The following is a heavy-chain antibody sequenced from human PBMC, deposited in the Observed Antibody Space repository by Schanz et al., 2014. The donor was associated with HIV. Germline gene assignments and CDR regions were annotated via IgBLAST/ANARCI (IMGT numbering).Heavy chain of an antibody. CDR1: GFTFRNFG. V-gene: IGHV3-33*01. CDR2: IWYDGTNI. CDR3: AREYYSRNWNWFDP. J-gene: IGHJ5*02. Sequence: EQLVESGGGVVQPGKSLRLSCAASGFTFRNFGMHWVRQAPGKGLEWVAVIWYDGTNIDYADPVKGRFTVSRDNSKNMLYLQMNSLRAEDTAVYYCAREYYSRNWNWFDPWGQGTLVTVSS. D-gene: IGHD6-13*01.